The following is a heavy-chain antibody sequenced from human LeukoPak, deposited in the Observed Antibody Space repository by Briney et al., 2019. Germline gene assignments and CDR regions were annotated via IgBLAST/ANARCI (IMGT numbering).Heavy chain of an antibody. J-gene: IGHJ4*02. CDR2: IKQDGSEK. CDR3: ANMEGALDY. D-gene: IGHD3-10*01. CDR1: GFTFSSYW. V-gene: IGHV3-7*01. Sequence: PGGSLRLSCAASGFTFSSYWMSWVRQAPGKGLEWVGNIKQDGSEKYYVDSVKGRFTISRDNPKNLVYLQMNSLRAEDTAVYYCANMEGALDYWGQGTLVTVSS.